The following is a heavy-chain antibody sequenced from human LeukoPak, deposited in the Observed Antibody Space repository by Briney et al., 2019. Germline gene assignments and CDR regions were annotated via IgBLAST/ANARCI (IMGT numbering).Heavy chain of an antibody. CDR1: GYTFTGYY. J-gene: IGHJ5*02. CDR3: ARGDVFGYCSSTSCYLNWFDP. D-gene: IGHD2-2*03. V-gene: IGHV1-2*02. Sequence: ASVKVSYKASGYTFTGYYMHWVRQAPGQGLEWMGWINPNSGGTNYAQKFQGRVTMTRDTSISTAYMELSRLRSDDTAVYYCARGDVFGYCSSTSCYLNWFDPWGQGTLVTVSS. CDR2: INPNSGGT.